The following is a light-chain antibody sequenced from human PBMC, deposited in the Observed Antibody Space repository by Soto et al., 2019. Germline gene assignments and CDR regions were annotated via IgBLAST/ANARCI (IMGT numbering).Light chain of an antibody. Sequence: QSVLTQSPSVSGAPGQRVTISCTGSSTNIGAGYHVHWYQHLPGAAPKLLIYGNHNRASGVPDRFSASKSGSSASLAISGLQADDEGNYYCQSYDIILVVVFGGVTKVTVL. CDR1: STNIGAGYH. V-gene: IGLV1-40*01. CDR2: GNH. CDR3: QSYDIILVVV. J-gene: IGLJ2*01.